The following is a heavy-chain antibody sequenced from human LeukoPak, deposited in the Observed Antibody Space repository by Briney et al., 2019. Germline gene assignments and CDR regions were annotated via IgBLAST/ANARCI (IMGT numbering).Heavy chain of an antibody. D-gene: IGHD1-26*01. CDR2: INHSGST. J-gene: IGHJ4*02. V-gene: IGHV4-34*01. Sequence: SETLSLTCAVYGGSFSVYYWSWIRQPPGKGLEWIGEINHSGSTNYNPSLKSRVTISVDTSKNQFSLKLSSVTAADTAVYYCARSSGSSRFDYWGQGTLVTVSS. CDR3: ARSSGSSRFDY. CDR1: GGSFSVYY.